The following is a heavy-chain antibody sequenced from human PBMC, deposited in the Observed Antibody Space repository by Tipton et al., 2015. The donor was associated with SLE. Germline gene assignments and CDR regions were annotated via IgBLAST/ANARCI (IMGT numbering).Heavy chain of an antibody. CDR3: AREGYSNSWPFDY. J-gene: IGHJ4*02. CDR2: ISGSGGST. CDR1: GFTFSSYA. Sequence: SLRLSCAASGFTFSSYAMSWVRQAPGKGLEWVSAISGSGGSTYYADSVRGRFTISRDNAKNSLYLQMNSLRAEDTAVYYCAREGYSNSWPFDYWGQGTLVTVSS. V-gene: IGHV3-23*01. D-gene: IGHD6-13*01.